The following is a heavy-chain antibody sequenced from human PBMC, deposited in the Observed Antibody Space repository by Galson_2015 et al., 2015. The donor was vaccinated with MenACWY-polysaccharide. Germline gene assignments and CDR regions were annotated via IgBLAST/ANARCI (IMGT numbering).Heavy chain of an antibody. CDR3: ARRSNIGGYYAGFDY. J-gene: IGHJ4*02. CDR1: GGSISSGTYA. Sequence: TLSLTCAVSGGSISSGTYAWSWVRQSPGEGLEWIGSIYHFGTFYNPSLESRVTISIDRSENQFSLTLTSLTAADTAGYYCARRSNIGGYYAGFDYWGQGTRVTVSS. V-gene: IGHV4-30-2*06. D-gene: IGHD3-22*01. CDR2: IYHFGT.